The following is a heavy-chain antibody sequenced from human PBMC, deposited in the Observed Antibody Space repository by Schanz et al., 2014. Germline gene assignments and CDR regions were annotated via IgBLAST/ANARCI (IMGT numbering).Heavy chain of an antibody. D-gene: IGHD3-22*01. CDR2: ITYNGGTI. Sequence: EVQLLESGGGLVQPGRSLRLSCAASGFTFSSYGMHWVRQAPGKGLEWISYITYNGGTIYYADSVKGRFTISRDNAKNSLYLEMNSLRAEDTAVYYCAKDRSWDYDSSGYFDYWGQGTLVTVSS. V-gene: IGHV3-48*01. CDR1: GFTFSSYG. CDR3: AKDRSWDYDSSGYFDY. J-gene: IGHJ4*02.